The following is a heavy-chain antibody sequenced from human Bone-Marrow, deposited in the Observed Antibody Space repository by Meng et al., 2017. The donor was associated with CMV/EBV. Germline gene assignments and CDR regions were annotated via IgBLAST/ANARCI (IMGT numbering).Heavy chain of an antibody. CDR2: ISSSSSYI. D-gene: IGHD3-22*01. CDR3: ARDGTLLDSSGSLTSGYYYYGMDV. V-gene: IGHV3-21*01. Sequence: GESLKISCAASGFTFSSYSMNWVRQAPGKGLEWVSSISSSSSYIYYADSVKGRFTISRDNAKNSLYLQMNSLRAEDTAVYYCARDGTLLDSSGSLTSGYYYYGMDVWGQGTTVTVSS. J-gene: IGHJ6*02. CDR1: GFTFSSYS.